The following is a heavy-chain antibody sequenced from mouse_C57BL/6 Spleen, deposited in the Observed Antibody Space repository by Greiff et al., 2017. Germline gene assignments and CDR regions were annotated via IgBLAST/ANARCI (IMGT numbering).Heavy chain of an antibody. CDR2: IYIGHGYP. J-gene: IGHJ2*01. CDR1: GYTFTSYG. V-gene: IGHV1-58*01. Sequence: VQLQQSGAELVRPGSSVKMSCKTSGYTFTSYGINWVKQRPGPGLEWIGYIYIGHGYPEYNEKFKGKATLTSDTYSSTAYMQLISLTAEDDAIYFCESYGYFDYWGQGTTLTVSS. CDR3: ESYGYFDY. D-gene: IGHD1-1*02.